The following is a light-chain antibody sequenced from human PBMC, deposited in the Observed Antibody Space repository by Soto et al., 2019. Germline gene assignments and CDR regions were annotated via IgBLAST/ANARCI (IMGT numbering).Light chain of an antibody. J-gene: IGLJ2*01. CDR1: SSAVGNYNL. CDR2: EGS. Sequence: QSALTQPASVSGSPGQSITISCPGTSSAVGNYNLVSWYQQHPGKAPKLMIYEGSKRPSGVSNRFSGSKSGNTASLTISGLQAEDEADYYCCSYAGSSTFVFGGGTKLTVL. CDR3: CSYAGSSTFV. V-gene: IGLV2-23*03.